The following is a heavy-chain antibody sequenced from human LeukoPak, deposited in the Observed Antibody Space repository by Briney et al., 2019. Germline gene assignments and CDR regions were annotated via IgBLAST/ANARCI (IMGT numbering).Heavy chain of an antibody. CDR1: GGSISSYY. V-gene: IGHV4-59*01. CDR3: ARDSGSGTYY. Sequence: SETLSLTCAVSGGSISSYYWSWIRQPPGKGLEWIGHIYYSGSTNYNPSLKSRVTISIDTSKNQFSLKLSSVTAADTAVYYCARDSGSGTYYWGQGTLVTVSS. J-gene: IGHJ4*02. D-gene: IGHD6-19*01. CDR2: IYYSGST.